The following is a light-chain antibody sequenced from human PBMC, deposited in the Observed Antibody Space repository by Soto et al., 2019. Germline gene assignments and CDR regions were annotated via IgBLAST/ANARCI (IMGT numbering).Light chain of an antibody. J-gene: IGKJ4*01. Sequence: EIVLTQSPGTLSLSSGERATLSCRASQSVSGSHLAWYQQKPGQAPRLLIYAASSRATGIPDRFSGSGSGTGFTLTSSRLEPEDFAVYYCQQYGRSQVTFGGGTKVEIK. CDR3: QQYGRSQVT. CDR1: QSVSGSH. V-gene: IGKV3-20*01. CDR2: AAS.